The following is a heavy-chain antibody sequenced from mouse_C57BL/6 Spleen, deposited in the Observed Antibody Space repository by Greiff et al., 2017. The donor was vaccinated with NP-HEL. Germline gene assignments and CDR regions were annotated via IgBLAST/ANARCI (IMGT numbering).Heavy chain of an antibody. V-gene: IGHV14-4*01. CDR2: IDPENGDT. CDR3: TTGYDGYPFAY. J-gene: IGHJ3*01. Sequence: VQLQQSGAELVRPGASVKLSCTASGFNIKDDYMHWVKQRPEQGLEWIGWIDPENGDTEYASKFQGKATITADTSSNTAYLQLSSLTSEDTAVYYCTTGYDGYPFAYWGQGTLVTVSA. D-gene: IGHD2-3*01. CDR1: GFNIKDDY.